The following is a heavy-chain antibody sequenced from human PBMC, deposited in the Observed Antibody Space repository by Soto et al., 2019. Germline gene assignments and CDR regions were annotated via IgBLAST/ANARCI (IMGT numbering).Heavy chain of an antibody. Sequence: QAQLVQSGGEVKKPGTSVTVSCKASGYTFTSYGITWVRQAPGQGLEWMGWINTYNGHTNYEKKFQGRVTMTRDTSTGTAYMELGSLRSDDTAVYYCATQNSGSATGTWFDYWGQGTLVTVSS. D-gene: IGHD5-12*01. CDR3: ATQNSGSATGTWFDY. CDR2: INTYNGHT. J-gene: IGHJ5*01. CDR1: GYTFTSYG. V-gene: IGHV1-18*01.